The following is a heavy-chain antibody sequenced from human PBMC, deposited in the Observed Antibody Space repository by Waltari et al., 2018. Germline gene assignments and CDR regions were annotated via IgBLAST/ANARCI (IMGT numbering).Heavy chain of an antibody. CDR3: ARDNRVLRFLEWLPAEDWFDP. CDR1: GGSISSYY. Sequence: QVQLQESGPGLVKPSETLSLTCTVSGGSISSYYWSWIRQPAGKGLEWLGRIDTSGRNNYDPSLKSRVTMSVDTSKNQFSLNLSSVTAADTAVYYCARDNRVLRFLEWLPAEDWFDPWGQGTLVTVSS. V-gene: IGHV4-4*07. D-gene: IGHD3-3*01. J-gene: IGHJ5*02. CDR2: IDTSGRN.